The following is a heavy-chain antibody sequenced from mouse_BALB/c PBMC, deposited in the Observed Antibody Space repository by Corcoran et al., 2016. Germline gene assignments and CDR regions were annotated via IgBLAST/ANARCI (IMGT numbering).Heavy chain of an antibody. Sequence: EVQLQQSGAELVKPGASVKLSCTASGFNIKDTYMHWVKQRPEQGLEWIGRIDPANGNTKYDPKFQGKATITADTSSNTAYLQLSSLTSEDTDVYYCARTPGFAYGGQGSLVTVSA. J-gene: IGHJ3*01. CDR1: GFNIKDTY. CDR2: IDPANGNT. CDR3: ARTPGFAY. V-gene: IGHV14-3*02.